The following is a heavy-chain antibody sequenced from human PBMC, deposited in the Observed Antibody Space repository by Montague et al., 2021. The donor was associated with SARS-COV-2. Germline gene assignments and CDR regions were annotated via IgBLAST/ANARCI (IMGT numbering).Heavy chain of an antibody. J-gene: IGHJ6*02. CDR1: GGSISSYY. CDR3: ARQGDIVVVVAATEIHYYYGMDV. CDR2: ISYSGST. Sequence: SETLSLTCTVSGGSISSYYWSWIRQPPGRGLQWIGYISYSGSTNYNPSLKSRVTISVDTSKNQFSLKLSSVTAADTAVYYCARQGDIVVVVAATEIHYYYGMDVWGQGTTVTVSS. V-gene: IGHV4-59*08. D-gene: IGHD2-15*01.